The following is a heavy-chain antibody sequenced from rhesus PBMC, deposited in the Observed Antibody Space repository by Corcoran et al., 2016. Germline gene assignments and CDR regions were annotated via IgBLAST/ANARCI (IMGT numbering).Heavy chain of an antibody. D-gene: IGHD4-23*01. J-gene: IGHJ4*01. Sequence: QVQLQESGPGLVKPSETLSLTCAVSGGSFSSYWWSWIRQPPGKGLEWLGEINGTSGSTNYNPSLKSRVTISKDASKNQFSLKLSSVTAADTAVYYCARLNTVTTNSFDYWGQGVLVTVSS. CDR3: ARLNTVTTNSFDY. CDR2: INGTSGST. CDR1: GGSFSSYW. V-gene: IGHV4-80*01.